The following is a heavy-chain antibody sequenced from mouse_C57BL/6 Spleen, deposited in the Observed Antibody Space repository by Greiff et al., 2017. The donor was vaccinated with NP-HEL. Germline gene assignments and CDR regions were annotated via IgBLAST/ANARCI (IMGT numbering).Heavy chain of an antibody. Sequence: VQLQQPGAELVKPGASVKLSCKASGYTFTSYWMHWVKQRPGRGLEWIGRIDPNSGGTKYNEKFKGKATLTVDKPSSTAYMQLSSLTSEDSAVYYGARFTTVVVPYAMDYWGQGTSVTVSS. CDR2: IDPNSGGT. CDR3: ARFTTVVVPYAMDY. D-gene: IGHD1-1*01. CDR1: GYTFTSYW. J-gene: IGHJ4*01. V-gene: IGHV1-72*01.